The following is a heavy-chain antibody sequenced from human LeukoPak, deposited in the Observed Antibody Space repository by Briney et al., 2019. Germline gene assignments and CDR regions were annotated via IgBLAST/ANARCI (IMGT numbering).Heavy chain of an antibody. CDR3: AKESIAAAGNYYYYGMDV. V-gene: IGHV3-9*01. Sequence: GGSLRLPCAASGFTFDDYAMHWVRQAPGKGLEWVSGISWNSGSIGYADSVKGRFTISRDNAKNSLYLQMNSLRAEDTALYYCAKESIAAAGNYYYYGMDVWGQGTTVTVSS. CDR2: ISWNSGSI. D-gene: IGHD6-13*01. J-gene: IGHJ6*02. CDR1: GFTFDDYA.